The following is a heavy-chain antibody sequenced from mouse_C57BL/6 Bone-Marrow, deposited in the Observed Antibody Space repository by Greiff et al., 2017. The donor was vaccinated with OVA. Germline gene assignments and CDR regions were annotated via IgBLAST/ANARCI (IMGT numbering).Heavy chain of an antibody. CDR3: ARGYYGWYFDV. Sequence: EVQVVESGGGLVQPGGSLKLSCAASGFTFSDYYMYWVRQTPEKRLEWVAYISNGGGSTYYPDTVKGRFTISRDNAKNTLYLQMSRLKSEDTAMYYCARGYYGWYFDVWGTGTTVTVSS. V-gene: IGHV5-12*01. CDR2: ISNGGGST. CDR1: GFTFSDYY. D-gene: IGHD1-1*01. J-gene: IGHJ1*03.